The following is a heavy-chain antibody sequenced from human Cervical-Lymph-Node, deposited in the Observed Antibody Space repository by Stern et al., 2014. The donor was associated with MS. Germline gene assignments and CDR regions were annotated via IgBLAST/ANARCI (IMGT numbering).Heavy chain of an antibody. CDR2: IYYSGST. CDR3: ARDRPQIRYCSSTSCDYYYYGMDV. CDR1: GGSISSYY. D-gene: IGHD2-2*01. Sequence: QVQLQESGPGLVKPSETLSLTCTVSGGSISSYYWSWIRQPPGKGLEWIGYIYYSGSTNYNPSLKSRVTISVDTSKNQFSLKLSSVTAADTAVYYCARDRPQIRYCSSTSCDYYYYGMDVWGQGTTVTVSS. J-gene: IGHJ6*02. V-gene: IGHV4-59*01.